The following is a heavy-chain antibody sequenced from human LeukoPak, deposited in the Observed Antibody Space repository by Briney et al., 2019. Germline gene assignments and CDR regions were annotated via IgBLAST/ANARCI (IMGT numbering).Heavy chain of an antibody. Sequence: SETLSLTCTVSGGSINSADYYWSWIRQHPGKGLEWIGYIYYSGSRYYNPSLKSRVSISIDTSKNQFSLNLSSVAAADTAVYYCARDLGGDGFNLRNWFDPWGQGTLVTVSS. CDR3: ARDLGGDGFNLRNWFDP. CDR1: GGSINSADYY. V-gene: IGHV4-31*03. J-gene: IGHJ5*02. D-gene: IGHD5-24*01. CDR2: IYYSGSR.